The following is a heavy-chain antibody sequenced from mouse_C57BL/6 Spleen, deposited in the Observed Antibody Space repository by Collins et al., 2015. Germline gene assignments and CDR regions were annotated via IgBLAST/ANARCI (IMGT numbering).Heavy chain of an antibody. CDR2: IDPSDSET. Sequence: QVQLQQPGAELVRPGSSVKLSCKASGYTLTSYWMHWVKQRPIQGLEWIGNIDPSDSETHYNQKFKDKATLTVDKSSSTAYMQLSSLTSEDSAVYFCARDNSGAEYFDYWGQGTTLIVSS. D-gene: IGHD3-2*02. V-gene: IGHV1-52*01. J-gene: IGHJ2*01. CDR1: GYTLTSYW. CDR3: ARDNSGAEYFDY.